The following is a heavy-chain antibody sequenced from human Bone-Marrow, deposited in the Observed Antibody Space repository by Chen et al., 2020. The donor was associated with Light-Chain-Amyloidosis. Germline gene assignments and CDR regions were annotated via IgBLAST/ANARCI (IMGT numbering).Heavy chain of an antibody. CDR1: GFTFSSYW. J-gene: IGHJ4*02. V-gene: IGHV3-74*01. D-gene: IGHD6-13*01. CDR3: ARAGSSWTYYFDY. CDR2: INSDGRST. Sequence: EVQLVESGGGLVQPGGSLRLSCAASGFTFSSYWMHWVRQAPGNGLVWVSRINSDGRSTSYADSVKGRFTISRDNAKNTLYLQMNSLRAEDTAVYYCARAGSSWTYYFDYWGQGTLVTVSS.